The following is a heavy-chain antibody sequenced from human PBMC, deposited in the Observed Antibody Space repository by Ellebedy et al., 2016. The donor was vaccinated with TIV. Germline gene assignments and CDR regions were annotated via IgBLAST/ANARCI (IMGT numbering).Heavy chain of an antibody. CDR1: GGSFSGYY. D-gene: IGHD6-19*01. J-gene: IGHJ4*02. V-gene: IGHV4-34*01. Sequence: MPSETLSLTCAVYGGSFSGYYWSWIRQPPGKGLEWIGEINHSGSTNYNPSLKSRVTISVDTSKNQFSLKLSSVTAADTAVYYCARDQGWAVAGTTRFDYWGQGTLVTVSS. CDR3: ARDQGWAVAGTTRFDY. CDR2: INHSGST.